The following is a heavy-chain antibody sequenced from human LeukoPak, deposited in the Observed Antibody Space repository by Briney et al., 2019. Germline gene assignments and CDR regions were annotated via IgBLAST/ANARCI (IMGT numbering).Heavy chain of an antibody. J-gene: IGHJ5*02. CDR1: GFTLSDYH. CDR2: ITTISHYI. V-gene: IGHV3-21*01. D-gene: IGHD3-10*01. CDR3: ARSGGPGTYHQLRYNWFDP. Sequence: GGSLRLSCAASGFTLSDYHMNWVRQAPGKGLEWLSSITTISHYIYYAGAVRGRFTISRDNAKNSLYLQMNSLRGEDTAVYYCARSGGPGTYHQLRYNWFDPWGQGTLVTVSS.